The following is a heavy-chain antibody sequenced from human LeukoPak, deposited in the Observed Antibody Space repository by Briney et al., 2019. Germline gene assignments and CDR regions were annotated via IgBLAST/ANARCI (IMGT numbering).Heavy chain of an antibody. Sequence: GGSLRLSCAASGFTFSSYWMHWVRQVPGKGLVWVSRINSDGSSTSYAVSVKGRFTISRDNAKNTLYVQMNSLRAEDTAVYYCSTGSGHAFDIWGRGTMVTVS. CDR1: GFTFSSYW. J-gene: IGHJ3*02. D-gene: IGHD3-10*01. CDR2: INSDGSST. V-gene: IGHV3-74*01. CDR3: STGSGHAFDI.